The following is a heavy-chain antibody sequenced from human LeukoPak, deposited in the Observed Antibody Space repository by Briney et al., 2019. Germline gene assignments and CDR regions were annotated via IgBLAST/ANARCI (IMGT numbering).Heavy chain of an antibody. V-gene: IGHV3-23*01. CDR3: ARALDYGDYKSYGMDV. J-gene: IGHJ6*02. Sequence: GGSLRLSCAASGFTFSSYAMSWVRQAPGKGLEWVSAISGSGGSTYYADSVKGRFTISRDNPKNTLYLQMNSLRAEDTAVYYCARALDYGDYKSYGMDVWGQGTTVTVSS. D-gene: IGHD4-17*01. CDR2: ISGSGGST. CDR1: GFTFSSYA.